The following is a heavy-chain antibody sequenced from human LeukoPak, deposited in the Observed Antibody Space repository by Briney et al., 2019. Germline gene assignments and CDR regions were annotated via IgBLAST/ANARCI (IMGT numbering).Heavy chain of an antibody. Sequence: PSETLSLTCTVSGGSISSYYWSWIRQPPGKGLEWIGSIDYSGSTYYNPSLKSRATISIDTSKNQFSLKLSSVTAADTAVYYCARDLLWFGELSYGMDVWGQGTTVTVSS. V-gene: IGHV4-59*01. CDR1: GGSISSYY. CDR2: IDYSGST. J-gene: IGHJ6*02. CDR3: ARDLLWFGELSYGMDV. D-gene: IGHD3-10*01.